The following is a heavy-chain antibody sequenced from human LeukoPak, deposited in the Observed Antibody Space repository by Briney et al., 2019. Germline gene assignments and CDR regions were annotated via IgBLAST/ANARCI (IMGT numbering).Heavy chain of an antibody. D-gene: IGHD2-2*01. V-gene: IGHV1-18*01. Sequence: GASVKVSCKASGYRFTSYGISWVRQAPGQGLEWKAWISAYNGNTNYAQKFQGRVIMTTDTSMSTAYMELRSLRSDDTAVYYCARDPDCSSTRCSESPFDYWGQGTLVTVSS. CDR2: ISAYNGNT. J-gene: IGHJ4*02. CDR3: ARDPDCSSTRCSESPFDY. CDR1: GYRFTSYG.